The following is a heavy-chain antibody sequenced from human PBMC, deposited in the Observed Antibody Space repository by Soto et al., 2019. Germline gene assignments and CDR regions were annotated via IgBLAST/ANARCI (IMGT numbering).Heavy chain of an antibody. V-gene: IGHV3-7*03. CDR2: INQDGSEK. CDR3: ARDREWEPSQEGFDY. J-gene: IGHJ4*02. D-gene: IGHD1-26*01. CDR1: EFTFSDYW. Sequence: EVQLVESGGGLVQPGGSLRLSCVASEFTFSDYWMSWVRQAPGKGLEWVATINQDGSEKFFLDSVKGRFTISRDNTKKSLYLQMYSLRVEDTALYYCARDREWEPSQEGFDYWGQGTLVTVSS.